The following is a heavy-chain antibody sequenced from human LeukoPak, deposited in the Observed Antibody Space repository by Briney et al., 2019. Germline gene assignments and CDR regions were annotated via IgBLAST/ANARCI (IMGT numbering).Heavy chain of an antibody. D-gene: IGHD3-16*02. CDR2: MNPNSGNT. CDR3: ARAEVEDYVWGSYRENCWFDP. Sequence: ASVKVSCKASGYTFTSYDINWVRQATGQGLEWMGWMNPNSGNTGYAQKFQGRVTMTRNTSISTAYMELSSLRSEDTAVYYCARAEVEDYVWGSYRENCWFDPWGQGTLVTVSS. CDR1: GYTFTSYD. V-gene: IGHV1-8*01. J-gene: IGHJ5*02.